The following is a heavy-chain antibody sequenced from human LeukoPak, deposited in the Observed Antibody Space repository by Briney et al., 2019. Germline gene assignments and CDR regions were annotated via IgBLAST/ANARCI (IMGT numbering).Heavy chain of an antibody. CDR1: GGSISSGSYY. J-gene: IGHJ4*02. Sequence: PSETLSLTCTVSGGSISSGSYYWSWIRQPAGKGLEWIGRIYTSGSTNYNPSLKSRVTISVDTSKNQFSLKLSSVTAADTAVYYCAREGDYYDSSGYSDYWGQGTLVTVSS. CDR3: AREGDYYDSSGYSDY. CDR2: IYTSGST. D-gene: IGHD3-22*01. V-gene: IGHV4-61*02.